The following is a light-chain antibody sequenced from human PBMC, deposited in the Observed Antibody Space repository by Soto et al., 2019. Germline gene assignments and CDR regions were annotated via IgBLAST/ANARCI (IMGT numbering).Light chain of an antibody. CDR3: CSYAGSSAV. J-gene: IGLJ7*01. Sequence: QAVVTQPRSVSGSPGQSVTISCTGTSRDVGGYNYVSWYQQHPGKAPKLMIYDVSKRPSGVPDRFSGSKSGNTASLTISGLQAEDEADYYCCSYAGSSAVFGGGTQLTVL. CDR1: SRDVGGYNY. CDR2: DVS. V-gene: IGLV2-11*01.